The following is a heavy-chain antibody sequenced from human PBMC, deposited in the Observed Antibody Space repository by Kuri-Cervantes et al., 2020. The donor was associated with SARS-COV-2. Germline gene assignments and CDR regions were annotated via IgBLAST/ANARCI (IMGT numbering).Heavy chain of an antibody. D-gene: IGHD3-10*01. J-gene: IGHJ6*03. CDR2: ISSSSSTI. CDR3: AREGGSGSYYDHYYYYYMDV. Sequence: ETLSLTCAASGFTFSSYSMNWVRQAPGKGLEWVSYISSSSSTIYYADSVKGRFAISRDNAKNSLYLQMNSLRAEDTAVYYCAREGGSGSYYDHYYYYYMDVWGKGTTVTVSS. CDR1: GFTFSSYS. V-gene: IGHV3-48*01.